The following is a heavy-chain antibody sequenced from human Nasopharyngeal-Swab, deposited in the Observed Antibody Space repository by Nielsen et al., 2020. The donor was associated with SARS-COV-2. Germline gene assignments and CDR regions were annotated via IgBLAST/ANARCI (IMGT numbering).Heavy chain of an antibody. CDR2: ISSSSSYI. CDR3: ASIGFLEWLSHAFDI. CDR1: GFTFSSYS. J-gene: IGHJ3*02. V-gene: IGHV3-21*01. D-gene: IGHD3-3*02. Sequence: GGSLRLSCAASGFTFSSYSMNWVRQAPGKGLEWVSPISSSSSYIYYADSVKGRFTISRDNAKNSLYLQMNSLRAEDTAVYYCASIGFLEWLSHAFDIWGQGTMVTVSS.